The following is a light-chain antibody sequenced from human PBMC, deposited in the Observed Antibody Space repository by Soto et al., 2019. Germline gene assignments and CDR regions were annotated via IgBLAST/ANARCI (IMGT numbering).Light chain of an antibody. CDR3: YSTDSSNSRGV. CDR2: GDN. J-gene: IGLJ2*01. Sequence: SSELTQPPSVSVSPGQTARITCSGDALPKKNAYWYQQRSGQAPVLVIYGDNKRPSGIPERFSVFSSGTVATLTISGAQVEDEADYFCYSTDSSNSRGVFGGGTKLTVL. V-gene: IGLV3-10*01. CDR1: ALPKKN.